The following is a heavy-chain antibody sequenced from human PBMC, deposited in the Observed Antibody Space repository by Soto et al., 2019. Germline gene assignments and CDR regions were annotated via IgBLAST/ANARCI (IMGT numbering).Heavy chain of an antibody. CDR1: GFTFSSYG. Sequence: PGGSLRLSCAASGFTFSSYGMHWVRQAPGKGLEWVAVISYDGSNKYYADSVKGRFTISRDNSKNTLYLQMNSLRAEDTAVYYCAKELDCSGGSCYDFPPRANWFDPWGQGTLVTVSS. CDR2: ISYDGSNK. J-gene: IGHJ5*02. D-gene: IGHD2-15*01. CDR3: AKELDCSGGSCYDFPPRANWFDP. V-gene: IGHV3-30*18.